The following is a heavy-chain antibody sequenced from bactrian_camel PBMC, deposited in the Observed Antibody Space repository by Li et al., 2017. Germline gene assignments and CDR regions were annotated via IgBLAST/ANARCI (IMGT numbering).Heavy chain of an antibody. Sequence: HVQLVESGGGLVQPGGSLRLSCAASGFTFSTYYMTWVRRAPGKGLEWVSSIYIDGSNTYYADSVKGRFTISRDGGKNTVYLQMNSLNVEDTATYYCVAGMPYRRIELSKSEVTTWGQWTQVTVS. CDR2: IYIDGSNT. J-gene: IGHJ4*01. D-gene: IGHD2*01. V-gene: IGHV3-2*01. CDR1: GFTFSTYY. CDR3: VAGMPYRRIELSKSEVTT.